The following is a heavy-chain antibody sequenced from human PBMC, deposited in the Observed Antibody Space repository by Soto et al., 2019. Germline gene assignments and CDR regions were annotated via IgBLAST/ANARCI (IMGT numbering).Heavy chain of an antibody. CDR1: GFIFRDFY. CDR2: ISASGNYT. Sequence: QMQLVESGGDLVKPGGSLRLSCAASGFIFRDFYMSWIRHTPAKGLEWISYISASGNYTKYADSAKGRFTISRANAKKSHLQQMNSLRSADPALSYCSILTWENYPTPNKYSYYVLDVWGQGTTVIVSS. J-gene: IGHJ6*02. D-gene: IGHD3-10*02. CDR3: SILTWENYPTPNKYSYYVLDV. V-gene: IGHV3-11*05.